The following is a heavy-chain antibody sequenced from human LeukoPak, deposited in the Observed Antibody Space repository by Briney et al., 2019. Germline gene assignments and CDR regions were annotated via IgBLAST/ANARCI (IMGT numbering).Heavy chain of an antibody. CDR1: GFTFSSYW. D-gene: IGHD4-23*01. J-gene: IGHJ4*02. Sequence: GGSLRLSCAASGFTFSSYWMSWVRQAPGKGLEWVANIKQDGSEKYYVDSVKGRFTISRDNAKNSLYLQMNSLRAEDTAVYYCARVYGGNSLGLIDYWGQGTLVTVSS. V-gene: IGHV3-7*01. CDR3: ARVYGGNSLGLIDY. CDR2: IKQDGSEK.